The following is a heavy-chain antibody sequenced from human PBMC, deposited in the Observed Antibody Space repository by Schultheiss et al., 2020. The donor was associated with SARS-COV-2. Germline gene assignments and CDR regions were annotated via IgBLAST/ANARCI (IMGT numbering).Heavy chain of an antibody. CDR1: GFTSSSYA. Sequence: GGSLRLSCAASGFTSSSYAMAWVRQAPGKGLEWVSYIGSSSSTIYYADSVKGRFTISRDNAKNSLYLQMNSLRAEDTAVYYCARDFYYYDSSGYLDYWGQGTLVTVSS. V-gene: IGHV3-48*01. CDR2: IGSSSSTI. CDR3: ARDFYYYDSSGYLDY. J-gene: IGHJ4*02. D-gene: IGHD3-22*01.